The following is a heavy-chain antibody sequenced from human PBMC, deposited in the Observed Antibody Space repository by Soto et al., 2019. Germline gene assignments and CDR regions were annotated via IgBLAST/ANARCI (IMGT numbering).Heavy chain of an antibody. D-gene: IGHD3-9*01. J-gene: IGHJ6*03. CDR1: GFTFSSYA. CDR3: AKDPVKSPYYDILYYYYYMDV. CDR2: ISGSGGST. Sequence: PGGSLRLSCAASGFTFSSYAMSWVRQAPGKGLEWVSAISGSGGSTYYAGSVKGRFTISRDNSKNTLYLQMNSLRAEDTAVYYCAKDPVKSPYYDILYYYYYMDVWGKGTTVTVSS. V-gene: IGHV3-23*01.